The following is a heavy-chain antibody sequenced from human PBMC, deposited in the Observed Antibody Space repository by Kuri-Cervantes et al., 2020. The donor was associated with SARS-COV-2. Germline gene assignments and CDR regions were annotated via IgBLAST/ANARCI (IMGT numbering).Heavy chain of an antibody. CDR3: ARRGPTTVTTFTSLAEVGFQH. Sequence: SETLSLTCAVYGGSFSGYYWSWIRQPPGKGLEWIGETNHSGSTNYNPSLKSRVTISVDTSKNQSSLKLSSVTAADTAVYYCARRGPTTVTTFTSLAEVGFQHWGQGTLVTVSS. V-gene: IGHV4-34*01. CDR1: GGSFSGYY. J-gene: IGHJ1*01. CDR2: TNHSGST. D-gene: IGHD4-17*01.